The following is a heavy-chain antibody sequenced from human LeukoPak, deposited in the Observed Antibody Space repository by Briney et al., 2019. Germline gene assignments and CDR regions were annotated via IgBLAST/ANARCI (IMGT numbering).Heavy chain of an antibody. CDR2: IYYSGST. V-gene: IGHV4-31*03. J-gene: IGHJ4*02. CDR1: GGSISSGGYY. CDR3: ARVHYYDNFFDY. D-gene: IGHD3-22*01. Sequence: SETLSLTCTVSGGSISSGGYYWSWIRQHPGKGLGWIGYIYYSGSTYYNPSLKSRVTISVDTSKNQFSLKLSSVTAADTAVYYCARVHYYDNFFDYWGQGTLVTVSS.